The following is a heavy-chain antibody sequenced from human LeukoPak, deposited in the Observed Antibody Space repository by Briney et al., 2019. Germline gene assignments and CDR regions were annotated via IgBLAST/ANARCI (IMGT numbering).Heavy chain of an antibody. V-gene: IGHV4-34*01. Sequence: PSETLSLTCAVYGGSFSGYYWSWIRQPPGKGLEWIGEINHSGSTNYNPSLKSRVTISVDTSKNQFSLKLSSVTAADTAVYYCARDPPGELLRPVGAFDIWGQGTMVTVSS. CDR2: INHSGST. J-gene: IGHJ3*02. CDR1: GGSFSGYY. D-gene: IGHD1-26*01. CDR3: ARDPPGELLRPVGAFDI.